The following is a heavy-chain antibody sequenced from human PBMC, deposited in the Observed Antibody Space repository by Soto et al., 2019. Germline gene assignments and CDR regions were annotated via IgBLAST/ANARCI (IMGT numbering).Heavy chain of an antibody. D-gene: IGHD3-3*01. CDR2: INPKDATT. CDR3: TRSIPGFSEWSFDY. Sequence: ASVKVSCKASGYSLYSYYIFWVRQAPGQGLEWMGIINPKDATTSYAQKWQGRVTMTRETSTSTVYMELRSLRSDDTAVYYCTRSIPGFSEWSFDYWGQGTLVTVSS. CDR1: GYSLYSYY. J-gene: IGHJ4*02. V-gene: IGHV1-46*02.